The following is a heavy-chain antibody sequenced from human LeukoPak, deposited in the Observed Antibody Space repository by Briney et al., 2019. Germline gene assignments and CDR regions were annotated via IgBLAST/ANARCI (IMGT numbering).Heavy chain of an antibody. CDR3: ARDPTAVSNQPQYYFDF. D-gene: IGHD4-17*01. Sequence: GGSLRPSCAASGFTFSSYAMHWVRQAPGKGLEWVAVISYSGGDNKYYADSVNGRFTIFRDNSKNTLFLQMNSLRPEDTAVYYCARDPTAVSNQPQYYFDFWGQGTLVTVSS. V-gene: IGHV3-30*04. CDR1: GFTFSSYA. CDR2: ISYSGGDNK. J-gene: IGHJ4*02.